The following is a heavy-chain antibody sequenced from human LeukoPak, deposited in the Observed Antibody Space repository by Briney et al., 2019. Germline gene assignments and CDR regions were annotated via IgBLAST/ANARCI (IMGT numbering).Heavy chain of an antibody. Sequence: PGGSLRLSCAASGFTFDDYAMHWVRQAPGKGLEWVSLISWDGGSTYYADSVKGRFTISRDNAKNSLYLQMNSLRAEDTAVYYCARAGHRITMVRGVIDYWGQGTLVTVSS. CDR1: GFTFDDYA. D-gene: IGHD3-10*01. CDR2: ISWDGGST. J-gene: IGHJ4*02. V-gene: IGHV3-43D*03. CDR3: ARAGHRITMVRGVIDY.